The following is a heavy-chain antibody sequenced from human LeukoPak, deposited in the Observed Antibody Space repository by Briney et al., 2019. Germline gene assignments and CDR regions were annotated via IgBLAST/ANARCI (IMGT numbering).Heavy chain of an antibody. CDR2: IIPIFGTA. Sequence: EASVKVSCKASGGTFSRYAISWVRQAPGQGLEWMGGIIPIFGTANHAQEFQGRVTITADESTSTAYMELSSLRSEDTAVYYCARLPLTGYSRGYYYGMDVWGQGTTVTVSS. J-gene: IGHJ6*02. D-gene: IGHD3-9*01. CDR1: GGTFSRYA. V-gene: IGHV1-69*13. CDR3: ARLPLTGYSRGYYYGMDV.